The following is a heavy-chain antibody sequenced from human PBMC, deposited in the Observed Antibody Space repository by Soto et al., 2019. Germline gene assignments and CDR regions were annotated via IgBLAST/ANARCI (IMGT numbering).Heavy chain of an antibody. CDR1: GYSFTNYG. V-gene: IGHV1-18*01. Sequence: QDQLVQSGVEVKKPGASVKVSCKASGYSFTNYGITWVRQAPGQGFEWMGWISAYNGNTNYAQKFQGRVTMTTDASTSTAYFELRSLRSVDTAVYYCARDRGVAPPVAGNTHYYYYMDVWGKGTTVTVSS. J-gene: IGHJ6*03. CDR2: ISAYNGNT. CDR3: ARDRGVAPPVAGNTHYYYYMDV. D-gene: IGHD6-19*01.